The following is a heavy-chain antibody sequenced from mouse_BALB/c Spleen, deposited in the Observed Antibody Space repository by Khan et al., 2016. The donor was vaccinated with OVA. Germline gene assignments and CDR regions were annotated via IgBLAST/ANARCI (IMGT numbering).Heavy chain of an antibody. J-gene: IGHJ4*01. D-gene: IGHD2-10*01. V-gene: IGHV9-3-1*01. CDR3: ARPPYFSYTLDY. CDR2: INTYTGEP. Sequence: LVESGPELKKPGETVKISCKASGYSFTNYGINWVKQSPGKALKWMGWINTYTGEPTYADDFKGRFAFSLETSANTAYLQINILKNEDTATYFCARPPYFSYTLDYGGQGTSVTVSS. CDR1: GYSFTNYG.